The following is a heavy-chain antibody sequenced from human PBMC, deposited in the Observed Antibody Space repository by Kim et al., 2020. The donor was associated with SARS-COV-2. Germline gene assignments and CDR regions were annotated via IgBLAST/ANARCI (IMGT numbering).Heavy chain of an antibody. CDR2: ISFDGNNK. D-gene: IGHD6-25*01. CDR3: ATERAISGYDDSWSNDA. Sequence: GGSLRLSCAVSGFSLNNYGMHWVRQAPGKGLEWVSLISFDGNNKYYADSVKGRFTISRDTSKSMLLLEMNSLRAEDTALYYCATERAISGYDDSWSNDA. CDR1: GFSLNNYG. V-gene: IGHV3-33*05. J-gene: IGHJ3*01.